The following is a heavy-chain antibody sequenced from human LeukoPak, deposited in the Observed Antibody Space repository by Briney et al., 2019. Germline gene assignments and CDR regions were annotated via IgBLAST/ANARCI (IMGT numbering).Heavy chain of an antibody. J-gene: IGHJ5*02. CDR3: ATDGAGFDT. CDR2: INIGGTNT. Sequence: GGSLRLSCAASGFTFNDYYMSWIRQAPGKGLEWLSYINIGGTNTHYADSMKGRFTISRDNAKKSLYLEMNNLRAEDTAVYYCATDGAGFDTWGQGVLVTVSS. V-gene: IGHV3-11*01. CDR1: GFTFNDYY.